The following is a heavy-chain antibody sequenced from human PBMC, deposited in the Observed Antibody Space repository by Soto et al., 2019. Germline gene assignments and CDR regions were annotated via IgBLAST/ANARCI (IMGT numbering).Heavy chain of an antibody. CDR2: IRSEAHSFAT. J-gene: IGHJ4*02. V-gene: IGHV3-73*02. Sequence: EVQLVESGGGLVQPGGSLKLSCAASGFDFSASALHWVRQISGNRLEWVGRIRSEAHSFATGYAASVKGRFTISRDDSKNMAYLEMKSLKTEVTAVYYCARYDTFDYWGQGIQVTVSS. CDR1: GFDFSASA. D-gene: IGHD3-9*01. CDR3: ARYDTFDY.